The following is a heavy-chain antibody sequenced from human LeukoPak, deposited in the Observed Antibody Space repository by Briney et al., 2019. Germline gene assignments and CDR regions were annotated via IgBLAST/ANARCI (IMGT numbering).Heavy chain of an antibody. CDR3: ARDPYSGSYGPYYYYYMDV. V-gene: IGHV3-48*03. CDR1: GFTFSSYE. Sequence: GGSLRLSCAASGFTFSSYEMNWVRQAPGKGLEWVSYISSSGSTTYYADSVKGRFTISRDNAKNSLYLQMDSLRVEDTAVYYCARDPYSGSYGPYYYYYMDVWGKGTTVTISS. D-gene: IGHD1-26*01. CDR2: ISSSGSTT. J-gene: IGHJ6*03.